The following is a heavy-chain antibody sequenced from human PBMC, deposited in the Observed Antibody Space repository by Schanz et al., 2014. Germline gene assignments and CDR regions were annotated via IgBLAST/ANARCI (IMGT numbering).Heavy chain of an antibody. CDR3: AKDAENTAMITDYFDY. D-gene: IGHD5-18*01. CDR1: GFTFSGYA. Sequence: EVQLLESGGGLVQPGGSLRLSCAASGFTFSGYAMSWVRQAPGRGLEWVSIISGSGGNTYYADAVRGRFTISRDNSKTTVNLQMNRLRAEDTAVYYCAKDAENTAMITDYFDYWGQGTLVTVSS. J-gene: IGHJ4*02. CDR2: ISGSGGNT. V-gene: IGHV3-23*01.